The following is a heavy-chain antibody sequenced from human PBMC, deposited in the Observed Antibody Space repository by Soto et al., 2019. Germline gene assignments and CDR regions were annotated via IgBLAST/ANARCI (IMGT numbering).Heavy chain of an antibody. CDR3: AGLYPYESSGYHLNY. D-gene: IGHD3-22*01. J-gene: IGHJ4*02. Sequence: PSETLSLTCAVSGGSISSSNWWSWVRQPPGKGLEWIGGIYHSGSTNYNPSLESRVTISVDTSKNQFSLKLRSVTAADTAVFYCAGLYPYESSGYHLNYWGQGALVTVSS. V-gene: IGHV4-4*02. CDR2: IYHSGST. CDR1: GGSISSSNW.